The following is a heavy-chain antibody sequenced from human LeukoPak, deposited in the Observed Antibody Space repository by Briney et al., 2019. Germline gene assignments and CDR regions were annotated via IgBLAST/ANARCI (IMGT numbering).Heavy chain of an antibody. V-gene: IGHV3-21*01. CDR3: AELGITMIGGV. CDR2: ISSTSSYI. Sequence: GGSLRLSCAASGFTVSSYSMNWVRQAPGKGLEWVSSISSTSSYIYYADSVKGRFTISRDNAKNSLYLQMNSLRAEDTAVYYCAELGITMIGGVWGKGTTVTISS. CDR1: GFTVSSYS. J-gene: IGHJ6*04. D-gene: IGHD3-10*02.